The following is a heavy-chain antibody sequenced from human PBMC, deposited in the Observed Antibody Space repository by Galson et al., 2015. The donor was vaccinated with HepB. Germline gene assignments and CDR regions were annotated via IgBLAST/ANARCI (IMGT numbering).Heavy chain of an antibody. V-gene: IGHV3-48*01. D-gene: IGHD2-15*01. CDR1: GFTFSSYS. J-gene: IGHJ6*02. CDR3: ARAYCSGGSCYSPYYYYGMDV. CDR2: ISSSSSTI. Sequence: SLRLSCAASGFTFSSYSMNWVRQAPGKGLEWVSYISSSSSTIYYADSVKGRFTISRDNAKNSLYLQMNSLRAEDTAVYYCARAYCSGGSCYSPYYYYGMDVWGQGTTVTVSS.